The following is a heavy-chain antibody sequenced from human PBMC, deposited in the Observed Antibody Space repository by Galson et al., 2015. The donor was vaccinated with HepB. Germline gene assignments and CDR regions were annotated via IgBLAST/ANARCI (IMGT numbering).Heavy chain of an antibody. J-gene: IGHJ6*02. CDR1: GFIFSESA. CDR3: TRRRPAGPYDFWSNYPYAYGMDV. Sequence: SLRLSCAGSGFIFSESAIHWVRQASGKGLEWVGHIGSKANNHATTYAASVKGRFTNSRDDSKNTAYLQMNSLKTEDTAVYYCTRRRPAGPYDFWSNYPYAYGMDVWGQGTTVTVSS. CDR2: IGSKANNHAT. D-gene: IGHD3/OR15-3a*01. V-gene: IGHV3-73*01.